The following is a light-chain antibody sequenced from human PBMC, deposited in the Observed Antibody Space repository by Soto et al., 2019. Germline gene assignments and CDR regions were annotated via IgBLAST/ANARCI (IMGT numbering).Light chain of an antibody. CDR3: ATWDVTLGGHIV. V-gene: IGLV1-47*01. CDR1: SSNIGGNY. CDR2: RNN. Sequence: QSVLTQPASASGTPGQTVTIPCSGSSSNIGGNYVFWYQHLPGTAPKLLIFRNNLRPSGVPDRFSGSKSGTSTSLAISGLRSDYEADYYCATWDVTLGGHIVFGGGTQLTVL. J-gene: IGLJ7*01.